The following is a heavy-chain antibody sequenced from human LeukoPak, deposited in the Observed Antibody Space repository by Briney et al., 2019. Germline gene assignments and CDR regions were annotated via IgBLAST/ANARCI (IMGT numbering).Heavy chain of an antibody. D-gene: IGHD6-19*01. CDR3: ARGYSSGLFFGF. Sequence: KPSETLALTCTVSGGSISRYYWSWIRQPPGKGLEWIGYVYYTGSTNYNPSLKSRGTISLDTSKSQFSLKLSSVTAADTAVYYCARGYSSGLFFGFWGQGTLVTVSS. J-gene: IGHJ4*02. V-gene: IGHV4-59*01. CDR2: VYYTGST. CDR1: GGSISRYY.